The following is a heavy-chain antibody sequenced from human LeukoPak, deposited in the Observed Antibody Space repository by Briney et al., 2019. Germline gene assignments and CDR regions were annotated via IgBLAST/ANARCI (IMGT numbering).Heavy chain of an antibody. CDR1: GFTVSSNY. D-gene: IGHD3-22*01. CDR2: IYSGGST. Sequence: GGSLRLSCAASGFTVSSNYMSWVRQAPGKGLEWVSVIYSGGSTYYADSVKGRFTISRHNSKNTLYLQMNSLRAEDTAVYYCARRPHVTYYYDSSGYYADAFDIWGQGTMVIVSS. CDR3: ARRPHVTYYYDSSGYYADAFDI. V-gene: IGHV3-53*04. J-gene: IGHJ3*02.